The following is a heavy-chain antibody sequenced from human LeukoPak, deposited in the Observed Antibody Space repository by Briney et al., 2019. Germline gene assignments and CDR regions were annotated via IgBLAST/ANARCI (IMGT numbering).Heavy chain of an antibody. D-gene: IGHD2-8*01. J-gene: IGHJ4*02. CDR2: IYYSEST. CDR1: GGSISSSSYY. V-gene: IGHV4-39*01. Sequence: PSETLSLTCTVSGGSISSSSYYWGWIRQPPGKGLEWLGCIYYSESTYYNPSLKSRVTISVDTSKNQFSLKLSSVTAADTAVYYCARRLYAYQPKSGFDYWGQGTLVTVSS. CDR3: ARRLYAYQPKSGFDY.